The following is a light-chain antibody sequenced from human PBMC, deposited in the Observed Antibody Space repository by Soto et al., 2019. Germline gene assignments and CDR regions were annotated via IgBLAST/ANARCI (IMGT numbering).Light chain of an antibody. CDR2: GAS. J-gene: IGKJ1*01. CDR1: QSVSSSY. CDR3: QQYKNWPRT. V-gene: IGKV3-20*01. Sequence: EIVLTQSPGTLSLSPGERATLSCRASQSVSSSYLAWYQQKPGQAPRLLIYGASSRATGIPDRFSGSGSGTDFTLTISRLEPEDFGVYYCQQYKNWPRTFGQGTKVEIK.